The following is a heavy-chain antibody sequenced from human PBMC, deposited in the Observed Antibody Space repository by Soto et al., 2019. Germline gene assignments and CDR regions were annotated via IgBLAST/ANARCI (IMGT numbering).Heavy chain of an antibody. CDR2: ISSSSSYI. J-gene: IGHJ4*02. Sequence: GGSLRLSCAASGFTFSSYSMNWFRQAPGKGLEWVSSISSSSSYIYYADSVKGRFTISRDNAKNSLYLQMNSLRAEDTAVYYCAREFSGYYQRIDYWGQGTLVTVSS. V-gene: IGHV3-21*01. CDR1: GFTFSSYS. D-gene: IGHD3-22*01. CDR3: AREFSGYYQRIDY.